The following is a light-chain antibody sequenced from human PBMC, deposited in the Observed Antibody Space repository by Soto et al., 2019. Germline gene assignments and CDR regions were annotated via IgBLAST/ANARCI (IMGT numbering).Light chain of an antibody. Sequence: DIQMTQSPSSLSVSVGDRVTMPCRASETISTFLNWYQVKPGKAPKLLXYAASTLQDGVPSRFSGSGSGTDFTLTINSLQTEDFAYYYCQQSYEMSPITFGQGTRLEIK. CDR1: ETISTF. J-gene: IGKJ5*01. V-gene: IGKV1-39*01. CDR3: QQSYEMSPIT. CDR2: AAS.